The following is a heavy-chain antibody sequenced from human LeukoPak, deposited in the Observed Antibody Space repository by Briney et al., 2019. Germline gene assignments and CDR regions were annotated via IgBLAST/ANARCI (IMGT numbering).Heavy chain of an antibody. CDR1: GFTFSSYS. J-gene: IGHJ5*02. CDR2: ISSSSSYI. D-gene: IGHD6-13*01. V-gene: IGHV3-21*01. Sequence: PGGSLRLSCAASGFTFSSYSMNWVRQAPGKGLEWVSSISSSSSYIYYADSVKGRFTISRDNAKNSLFLQMNSLRDEDTAVYYCARDARYSSSWYGDGYNWFDPWGQGTLVTVSS. CDR3: ARDARYSSSWYGDGYNWFDP.